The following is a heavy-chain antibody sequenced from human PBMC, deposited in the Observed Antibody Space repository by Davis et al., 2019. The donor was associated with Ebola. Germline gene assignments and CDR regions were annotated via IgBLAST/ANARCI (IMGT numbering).Heavy chain of an antibody. CDR2: INSDGSST. J-gene: IGHJ6*03. V-gene: IGHV3-74*01. Sequence: GESLKISCAASGFTFSSYWMHWVRQAPGKGLVWVSRINSDGSSTSYADSVKGRFTISRDNAKNTLYLQMNSLRAEDTAVYYCAREVGATPPHYYYYYTDVWGKGTTVTVSS. CDR3: AREVGATPPHYYYYYTDV. CDR1: GFTFSSYW. D-gene: IGHD1-26*01.